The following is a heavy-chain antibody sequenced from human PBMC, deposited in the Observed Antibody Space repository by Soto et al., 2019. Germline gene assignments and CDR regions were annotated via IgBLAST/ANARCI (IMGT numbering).Heavy chain of an antibody. Sequence: QITLKESGPTLVKPTQTLTLTCTFSGFSLSTSGVGVGWIRQPPGKALEWLALIYWDDDKRYSPSLKSRLTIAQYTSKNPVVPTMTTMDPVDTATYYCAHSRRSAIDVYGDYWGQGTLVTVSS. D-gene: IGHD4-17*01. CDR1: GFSLSTSGVG. CDR2: IYWDDDK. CDR3: AHSRRSAIDVYGDY. J-gene: IGHJ4*02. V-gene: IGHV2-5*02.